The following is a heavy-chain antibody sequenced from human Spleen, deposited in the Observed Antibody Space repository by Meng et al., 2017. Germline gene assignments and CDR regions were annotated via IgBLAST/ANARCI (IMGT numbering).Heavy chain of an antibody. CDR1: GYTFTSYY. CDR2: INSSGAGT. Sequence: SVKVSCKASGYTFTSYYMHWGRQAPGQGLEWMGVINSSGAGTTYAQKFQGRVTVTRDTSTSTVYLELSSLRAEDTDVYYCASESVGATGFCDYWGQGTLVTVSS. D-gene: IGHD1-26*01. CDR3: ASESVGATGFCDY. V-gene: IGHV1-46*01. J-gene: IGHJ4*02.